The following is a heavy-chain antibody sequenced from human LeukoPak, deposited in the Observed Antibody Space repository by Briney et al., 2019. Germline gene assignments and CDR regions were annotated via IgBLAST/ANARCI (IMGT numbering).Heavy chain of an antibody. J-gene: IGHJ4*02. CDR3: ARRAYSYDDQDYHFDS. CDR1: GYSSSTYW. V-gene: IGHV5-51*01. D-gene: IGHD5-18*01. CDR2: IYPGDSDT. Sequence: GESLKISCKGSGYSSSTYWISWVRQMPGKVLERMGIIYPGDSDTRYSPSFQGQVTISADKSISTAYLQWSRLQASDTAIYYCARRAYSYDDQDYHFDSWGQGTLVTVSS.